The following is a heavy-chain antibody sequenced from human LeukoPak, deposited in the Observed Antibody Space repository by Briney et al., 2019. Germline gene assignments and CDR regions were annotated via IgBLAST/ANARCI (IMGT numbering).Heavy chain of an antibody. D-gene: IGHD7-27*01. J-gene: IGHJ5*02. Sequence: GGSLRLSCAASGFTFRSYWMSWVRQAPGKGREWVANIKQDGSEKYYVDSVKGRFTISRDNAKNSLYLQMNSLRAEDTAVYFCARDGDAFWFDPWGQGTLVTVSS. V-gene: IGHV3-7*01. CDR3: ARDGDAFWFDP. CDR2: IKQDGSEK. CDR1: GFTFRSYW.